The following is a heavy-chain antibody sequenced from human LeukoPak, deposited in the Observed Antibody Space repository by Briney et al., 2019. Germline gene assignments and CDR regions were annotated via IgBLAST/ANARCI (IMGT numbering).Heavy chain of an antibody. CDR1: GFTFSSYG. Sequence: GVSLRLSCAASGFTFSSYGMHWVRQAPGKGLEWVAVIWYDGSNKYYADSVKGRFTISRDNSKNTLYLQMNSLRAEDTAVYYCARDPSSWCSSTSCYGAFDIWGQGTMVTVSS. D-gene: IGHD2-2*01. CDR2: IWYDGSNK. J-gene: IGHJ3*02. V-gene: IGHV3-33*01. CDR3: ARDPSSWCSSTSCYGAFDI.